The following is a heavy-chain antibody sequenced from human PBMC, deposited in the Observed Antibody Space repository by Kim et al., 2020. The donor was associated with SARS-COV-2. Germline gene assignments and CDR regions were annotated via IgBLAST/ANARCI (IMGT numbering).Heavy chain of an antibody. CDR2: IYWDDDK. V-gene: IGHV2-5*02. D-gene: IGHD3-3*01. CDR1: GFSLSTSGVG. Sequence: SGPTLVKPTPTLTLTCTFSGFSLSTSGVGVGWIRQPPGKALEWLALIYWDDDKRYSPSLKSRLTITKDTSKNQVVLTMTNMDPVDTATYYCAHRPKDDFWSAPPFDYWGQGTLVTVSS. CDR3: AHRPKDDFWSAPPFDY. J-gene: IGHJ4*02.